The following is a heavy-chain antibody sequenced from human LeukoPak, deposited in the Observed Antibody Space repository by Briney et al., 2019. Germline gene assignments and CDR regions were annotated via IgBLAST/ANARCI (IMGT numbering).Heavy chain of an antibody. J-gene: IGHJ4*02. V-gene: IGHV4-31*03. CDR2: IHVSGSS. CDR3: ARGGNRFGGFYFDY. Sequence: SETLSLTCTVSADSLSSGGHYCAWIRQFPGKGLESIGFIHVSGSSRHNPSLKDRVAITVDTSRKQFALKLSSVTAADTAKYYCARGGNRFGGFYFDYWGQGIQVIVSS. CDR1: ADSLSSGGHY. D-gene: IGHD3-10*01.